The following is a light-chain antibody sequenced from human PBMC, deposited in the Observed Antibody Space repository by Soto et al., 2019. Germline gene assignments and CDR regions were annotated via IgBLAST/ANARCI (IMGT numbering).Light chain of an antibody. V-gene: IGLV1-40*01. J-gene: IGLJ2*01. CDR3: QSYDSSLSGSV. Sequence: QAVATQPPSVSGAPGQRVTISCTRSSSNIGAGHDVHWYQQLPGTAPKLLIYGNSNRPSGVPDRCSGSKSGTSASLAITGLQAEDEADYYCQSYDSSLSGSVFGGGTKVTVL. CDR1: SSNIGAGHD. CDR2: GNS.